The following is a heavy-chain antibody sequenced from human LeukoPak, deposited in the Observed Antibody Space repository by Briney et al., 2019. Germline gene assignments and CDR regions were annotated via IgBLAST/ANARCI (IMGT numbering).Heavy chain of an antibody. CDR3: ARDVGDGYNFHWYFDL. J-gene: IGHJ2*01. D-gene: IGHD5-24*01. V-gene: IGHV3-21*01. CDR1: GFTFSSYS. Sequence: PGGSLRLSCAASGFTFSSYSMNWVRQAPGKGLEWVSSISSSSSYIYYADSVKGRFTISRDNAKNSLYLQMNSLRAEDTAVYYCARDVGDGYNFHWYFDLWGRGTLVTVSS. CDR2: ISSSSSYI.